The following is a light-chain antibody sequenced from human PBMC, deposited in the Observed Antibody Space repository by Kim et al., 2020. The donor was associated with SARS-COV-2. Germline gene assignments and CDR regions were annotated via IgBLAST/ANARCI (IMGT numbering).Light chain of an antibody. CDR2: AAS. J-gene: IGKJ2*01. Sequence: DIQMTQSPSSVSASVGDRVTITCRASQDVRNWLAWYQQKRGKAPKLLVYAASTLQSGVPSRFSGSGSGTEFTLTISSLQPEDLGTYYCQQADSFPYTFGQGTKVDIK. V-gene: IGKV1-12*01. CDR1: QDVRNW. CDR3: QQADSFPYT.